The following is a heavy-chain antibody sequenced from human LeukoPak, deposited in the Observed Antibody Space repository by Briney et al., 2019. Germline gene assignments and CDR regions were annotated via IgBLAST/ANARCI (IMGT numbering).Heavy chain of an antibody. CDR3: ARHLWEGDYYGNNWFAP. D-gene: IGHD3-10*01. V-gene: IGHV4-59*01. CDR1: GASISRYY. Sequence: SETLSLTCTVSGASISRYYWSWIRQPSGKALERIGHISYRGSTNYNPSLNSRLTVSVDTSQSQFSLKLSSVTAADTALYFCARHLWEGDYYGNNWFAPWGQGILVTVSS. CDR2: ISYRGST. J-gene: IGHJ5*02.